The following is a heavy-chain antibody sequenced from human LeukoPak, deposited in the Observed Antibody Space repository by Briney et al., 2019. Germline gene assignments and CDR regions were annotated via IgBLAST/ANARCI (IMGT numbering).Heavy chain of an antibody. CDR1: GFTFSSYS. V-gene: IGHV3-21*04. CDR2: ISSSSSYI. Sequence: PGGSLRLSCAASGFTFSSYSMNWVRQAPGKGLEWVSSISSSSSYIYYADSVKGRFTISRDNAKNSLYLQMNSLRAEDTAVYYCAKSSGWYGPRDYFDYWGQGTLVTVSS. CDR3: AKSSGWYGPRDYFDY. J-gene: IGHJ4*02. D-gene: IGHD6-19*01.